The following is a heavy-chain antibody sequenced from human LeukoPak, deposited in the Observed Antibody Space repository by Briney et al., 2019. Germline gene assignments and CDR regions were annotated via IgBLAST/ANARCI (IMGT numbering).Heavy chain of an antibody. CDR2: IYYSGST. J-gene: IGHJ4*02. CDR1: GGSISSSNYH. Sequence: SETLSLTCTVSGGSISSSNYHWGWIRQPPGKGLEWIGSIYYSGSTYYNPSLKSRVTISVDTSKNQFSLKSSSVTAADTAVYYCVTYYFDSSGPKKNYWGQGTLVTVSS. CDR3: VTYYFDSSGPKKNY. V-gene: IGHV4-39*01. D-gene: IGHD3-22*01.